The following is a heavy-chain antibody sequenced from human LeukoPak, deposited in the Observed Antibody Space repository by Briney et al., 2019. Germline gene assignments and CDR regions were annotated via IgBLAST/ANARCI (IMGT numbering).Heavy chain of an antibody. V-gene: IGHV3-72*01. Sequence: GGSLRLSCAASGFTSSDHYMDWVRQTPGKGLEWVGRSRNKANSYTTEYAASVKGRFTISRDDSKNSLFLQMNSLKTDDTAVYYCARASHSGSYFFYWGQGTLVTVSS. D-gene: IGHD1-26*01. J-gene: IGHJ4*02. CDR2: SRNKANSYTT. CDR3: ARASHSGSYFFY. CDR1: GFTSSDHY.